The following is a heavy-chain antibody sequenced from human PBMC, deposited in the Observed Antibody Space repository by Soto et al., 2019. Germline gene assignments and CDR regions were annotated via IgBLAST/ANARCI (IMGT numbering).Heavy chain of an antibody. Sequence: QVQLQESGPGLVSPSQTLSLTCSVSGDSISRGDYYWNWIRQPPGQGLEWIGYLYRSGSAFYNPSLKSRVAISIDSSNNQFSLKLNSVTAADTAVYYCVREGREFFDYWGQGTLVTVSS. CDR2: LYRSGSA. V-gene: IGHV4-30-4*01. CDR1: GDSISRGDYY. CDR3: VREGREFFDY. D-gene: IGHD3-10*01. J-gene: IGHJ4*02.